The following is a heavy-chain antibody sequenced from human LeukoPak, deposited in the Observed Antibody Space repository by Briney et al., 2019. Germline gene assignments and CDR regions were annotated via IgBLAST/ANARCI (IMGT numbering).Heavy chain of an antibody. Sequence: SETLSLTCTVSGDPISSNSNYKWSWIRQPPGKGLEWIGYIYYHGSTNYNPSLKSRVTFSVDTSKNQFSLKLRSVTAADTAVYYCARVVGATYDAFDIWGQGTMVTVSS. CDR3: ARVVGATYDAFDI. J-gene: IGHJ3*02. CDR1: GDPISSNSNYK. V-gene: IGHV4-61*01. D-gene: IGHD1-26*01. CDR2: IYYHGST.